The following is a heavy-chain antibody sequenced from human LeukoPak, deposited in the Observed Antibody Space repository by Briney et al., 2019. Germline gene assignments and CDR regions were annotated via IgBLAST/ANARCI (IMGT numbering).Heavy chain of an antibody. Sequence: GGSLRLSCAASGFTLSSYAMHWVRQAPGKGLEWVAVISYDGSNKYYADSVKGRFTISRDNSKNTLYLQMNSLRAEDTAVYYCARSRGPDYVWGSYRPFDYWGQGTLVTVSS. D-gene: IGHD3-16*02. CDR2: ISYDGSNK. V-gene: IGHV3-30-3*01. CDR3: ARSRGPDYVWGSYRPFDY. J-gene: IGHJ4*02. CDR1: GFTLSSYA.